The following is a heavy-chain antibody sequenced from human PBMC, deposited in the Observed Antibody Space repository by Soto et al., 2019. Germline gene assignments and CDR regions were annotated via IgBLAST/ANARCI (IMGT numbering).Heavy chain of an antibody. V-gene: IGHV3-48*02. Sequence: EVQLVESGGGLVQPGGSLRLSCAASGFTFSSYSMNWVRQAPGKGLEWVSYISSSSSTIYYADSVKGRFTISRDNAKNSLYLQMNSLREEDTAVYYCAREAGTWPLPINWYDPWGQGTLVTVSS. J-gene: IGHJ5*02. CDR2: ISSSSSTI. CDR1: GFTFSSYS. CDR3: AREAGTWPLPINWYDP. D-gene: IGHD5-12*01.